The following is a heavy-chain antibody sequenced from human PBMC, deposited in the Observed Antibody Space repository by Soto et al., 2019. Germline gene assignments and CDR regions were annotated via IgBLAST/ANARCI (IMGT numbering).Heavy chain of an antibody. D-gene: IGHD5-12*01. J-gene: IGHJ4*02. CDR1: GGSISSSY. CDR2: LYHSGST. CDR3: AREGGYNSYFDY. V-gene: IGHV4-59*01. Sequence: SETLSLTCTVSGGSISSSYWSWIRQPPGKGLEWIGYLYHSGSTNYNPSLKSRVTISLDTSKSQFSLRLSSVTAADTAVYYCAREGGYNSYFDYWGQGTPVTVSS.